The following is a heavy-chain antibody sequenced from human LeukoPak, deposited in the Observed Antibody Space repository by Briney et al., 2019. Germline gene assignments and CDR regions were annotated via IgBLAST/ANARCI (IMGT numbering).Heavy chain of an antibody. CDR1: GFTFDDYG. D-gene: IGHD5-18*01. V-gene: IGHV3-20*04. J-gene: IGHJ6*03. Sequence: GGSLRLSCAASGFTFDDYGMSWVRQAPGKGLEWVSGINWNGGSTGYADSVKGRFTISRDNAKNSLYLQMNSLRAEDTALYYCASSSMRDTAMAGGYYYYMDVWGKGTTVTVSS. CDR3: ASSSMRDTAMAGGYYYYMDV. CDR2: INWNGGST.